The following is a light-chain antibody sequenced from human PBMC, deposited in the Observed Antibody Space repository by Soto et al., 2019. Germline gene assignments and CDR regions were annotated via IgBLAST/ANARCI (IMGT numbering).Light chain of an antibody. CDR1: QSISSW. V-gene: IGKV1-5*03. J-gene: IGKJ3*01. Sequence: DIQMTQSPSTLSASVGDRVTITCRASQSISSWLAWYQQKPGKAPKLLIYKASTLESGVPSRFSGSGSGTEFTLSISSLQPDDFETYYCQQYNRYLTFGPGTKVDIK. CDR3: QQYNRYLT. CDR2: KAS.